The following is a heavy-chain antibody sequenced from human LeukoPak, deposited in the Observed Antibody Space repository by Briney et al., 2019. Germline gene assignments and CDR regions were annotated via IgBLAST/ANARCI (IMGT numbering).Heavy chain of an antibody. J-gene: IGHJ3*02. CDR2: INSGGSVT. Sequence: GGSLRLSCAASGFSFSTYIMNWVRQAPGKGLEWVAIINSGGSVTYYADSVRGRFTISRDNAKNSLYPQMNSLRDEDTAVYYCVRDNDDYKDDDFVYASDIWGQGTMVTVSS. CDR1: GFSFSTYI. D-gene: IGHD4-17*01. CDR3: VRDNDDYKDDDFVYASDI. V-gene: IGHV3-48*02.